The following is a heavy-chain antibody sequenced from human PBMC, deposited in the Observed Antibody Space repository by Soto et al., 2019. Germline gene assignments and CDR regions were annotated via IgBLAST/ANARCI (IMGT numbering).Heavy chain of an antibody. CDR1: GYTFSSYG. D-gene: IGHD3-10*01. CDR2: INNYSGKT. J-gene: IGHJ5*02. CDR3: ARTYYYGSGTHYRFDP. V-gene: IGHV1-18*01. Sequence: QVEVVQSGAEVKKPGASVKVSCETSGYTFSSYGTNWVRQAPGHGLEWLGWINNYSGKTKYAQRFQGRITMSTDRSMSTAYMEVRSLTYDDTAVYYCARTYYYGSGTHYRFDPWGQGTLVTVSS.